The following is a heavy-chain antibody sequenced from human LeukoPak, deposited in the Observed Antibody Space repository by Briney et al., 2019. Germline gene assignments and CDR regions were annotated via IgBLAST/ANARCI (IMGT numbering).Heavy chain of an antibody. V-gene: IGHV3-72*01. D-gene: IGHD3-10*01. CDR3: AGLYGSGKRWVDP. CDR2: TRNKANSYTT. Sequence: GGSLRLSCAASGFTFSDHYMDWVRQAPGKGLEWVGRTRNKANSYTTEYAASVKGRFTISRDDSKNSLYLQMNSLKTEDTAVYYCAGLYGSGKRWVDPWGQGTLVTVSS. CDR1: GFTFSDHY. J-gene: IGHJ5*02.